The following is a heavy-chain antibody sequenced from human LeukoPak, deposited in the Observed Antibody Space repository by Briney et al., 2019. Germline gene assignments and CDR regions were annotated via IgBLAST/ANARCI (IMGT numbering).Heavy chain of an antibody. CDR3: ARHSGTYPD. D-gene: IGHD1-26*01. J-gene: IGHJ4*02. Sequence: GGSLRLSCAASGFTFSSYAMSWVRQAPGKGLEWVSVISGSGRNTYYADSVKGRFTISRDNSKNTLDLQMNSLRAEDTAVYYCARHSGTYPDWGQGTLVTVSS. V-gene: IGHV3-23*01. CDR2: ISGSGRNT. CDR1: GFTFSSYA.